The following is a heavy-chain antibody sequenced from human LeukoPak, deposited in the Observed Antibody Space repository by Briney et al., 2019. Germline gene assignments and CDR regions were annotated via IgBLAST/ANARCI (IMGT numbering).Heavy chain of an antibody. Sequence: ASVKVSCKASGYTFTSYGISWVRQAPGQGLEWMGWISAYNGNTNYAQKLQGRVTMTTDTSTSTAYMELRSLRSDDTAVYYCARRSQEQQLVLYYYYYMDVWGEGTTVTVSS. J-gene: IGHJ6*03. CDR3: ARRSQEQQLVLYYYYYMDV. D-gene: IGHD6-13*01. CDR1: GYTFTSYG. CDR2: ISAYNGNT. V-gene: IGHV1-18*01.